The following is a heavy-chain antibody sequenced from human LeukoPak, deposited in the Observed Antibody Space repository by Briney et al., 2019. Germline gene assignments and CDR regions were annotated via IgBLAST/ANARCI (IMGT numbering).Heavy chain of an antibody. D-gene: IGHD4-17*01. Sequence: GGSLRLSCAASGFTVSSNYMSWVRQAPGKGLEWVSVIYSGGSTYYADSVKGRFTISRDNSKNTLYLQMNSLRAEDTAVYYCAKDSVRLRPYHFDYWGQGTLVTVSS. CDR2: IYSGGST. CDR3: AKDSVRLRPYHFDY. V-gene: IGHV3-66*01. J-gene: IGHJ4*02. CDR1: GFTVSSNY.